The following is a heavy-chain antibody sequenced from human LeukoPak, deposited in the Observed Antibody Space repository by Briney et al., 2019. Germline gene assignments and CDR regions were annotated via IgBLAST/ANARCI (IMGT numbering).Heavy chain of an antibody. CDR2: IIPIFGTA. J-gene: IGHJ4*02. CDR1: GGTFSSYA. CDR3: VFYDTDYFDY. V-gene: IGHV1-69*05. D-gene: IGHD5/OR15-5a*01. Sequence: ASVKVACKASGGTFSSYAISWVRQAPGQGLEWMGGIIPIFGTANYAQKFQGRVTITTDESTSTAYMELSSLRSEDTAVYYCVFYDTDYFDYWGQGTLVTVSS.